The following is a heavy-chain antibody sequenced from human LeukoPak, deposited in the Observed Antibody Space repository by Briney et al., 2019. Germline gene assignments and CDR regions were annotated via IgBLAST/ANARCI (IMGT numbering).Heavy chain of an antibody. Sequence: GASGKVSCKASGGTFSSYAISWVRQAPGQGLEWMGRIIPIFGTANYAQKFQGRVTMTTDESTSTAYMERSSLRSEDTAVYYCASTGDGYNKDYWGQGTLVTVSS. D-gene: IGHD5-24*01. V-gene: IGHV1-69*05. CDR2: IIPIFGTA. J-gene: IGHJ4*02. CDR1: GGTFSSYA. CDR3: ASTGDGYNKDY.